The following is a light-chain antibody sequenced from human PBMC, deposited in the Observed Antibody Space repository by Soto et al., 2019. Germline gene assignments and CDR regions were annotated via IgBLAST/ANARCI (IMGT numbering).Light chain of an antibody. CDR2: GVR. V-gene: IGLV2-14*01. J-gene: IGLJ1*01. CDR3: RSFTTSRLYV. CDR1: GNDIGAYDY. Sequence: QSVLTQPTSVSGSPGQSIAIPCTGNGNDIGAYDYVSWYQQHPGKAPRLLIHGVRNRPPGISSRFSGFKSGLTASLTISGLQAEDEDDYYCRSFTTSRLYVFGPGTKVT.